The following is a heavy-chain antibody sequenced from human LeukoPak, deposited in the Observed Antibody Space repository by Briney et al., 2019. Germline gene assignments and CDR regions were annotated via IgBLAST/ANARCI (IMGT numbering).Heavy chain of an antibody. CDR3: ARGRSPLDLLYYDILTGYSTPAYYYYMDV. V-gene: IGHV4-39*07. CDR2: IYYSGST. D-gene: IGHD3-9*01. CDR1: GGSISSYY. Sequence: SETLSLTCTVSGGSISSYYWGWIRQPPGKGLEWIGSIYYSGSTYYNPSLKSRVTISVDTSKNQFSLKLSSVTAADTAVYYCARGRSPLDLLYYDILTGYSTPAYYYYMDVWGKGTTVTVSS. J-gene: IGHJ6*03.